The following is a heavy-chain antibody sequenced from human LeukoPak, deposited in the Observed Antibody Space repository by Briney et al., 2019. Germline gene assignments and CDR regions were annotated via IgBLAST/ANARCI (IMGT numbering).Heavy chain of an antibody. CDR2: IRYDGSNK. CDR3: AKDSESSTSWYEYFDS. V-gene: IGHV3-30*02. J-gene: IGHJ4*02. D-gene: IGHD6-13*01. CDR1: GFTFSSYG. Sequence: GGSLRLSCAASGFTFSSYGMHWVRQAPGKGLEGVAFIRYDGSNKYYADSVKGRFTISRDNSKNTLYLQMNSLRAEDTAVYYCAKDSESSTSWYEYFDSWGQGTLVTVSS.